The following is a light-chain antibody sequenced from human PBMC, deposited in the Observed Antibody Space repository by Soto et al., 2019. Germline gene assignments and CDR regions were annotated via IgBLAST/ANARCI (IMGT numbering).Light chain of an antibody. CDR1: KTDIGNYNL. Sequence: QSALTQPASVSGSPGQSITISCTGTKTDIGNYNLVSWYQRHPDKAPKLIIYEDTKRPSGISNRFSASKSGTTASLTISGLQAEDGADYHCXSFAGSGTXVVXGGGTKLTVL. V-gene: IGLV2-23*01. CDR2: EDT. CDR3: XSFAGSGTXVV. J-gene: IGLJ2*01.